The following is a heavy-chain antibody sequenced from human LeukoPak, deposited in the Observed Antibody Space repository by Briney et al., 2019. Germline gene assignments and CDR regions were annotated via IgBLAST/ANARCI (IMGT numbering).Heavy chain of an antibody. Sequence: ASVKVSCKASGYTFTSYSISWVRQAPGQGLEWMGWISAHNGNTIYAHKLQGRVTMTTDTSTTTAYMELRSLRSDDTAVYFCARDGGSGRYYLGGHDYWGQGTLVTVSS. J-gene: IGHJ4*02. CDR2: ISAHNGNT. V-gene: IGHV1-18*01. CDR1: GYTFTSYS. D-gene: IGHD3-10*01. CDR3: ARDGGSGRYYLGGHDY.